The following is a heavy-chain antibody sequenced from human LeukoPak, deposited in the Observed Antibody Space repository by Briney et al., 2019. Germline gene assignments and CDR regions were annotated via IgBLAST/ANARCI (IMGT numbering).Heavy chain of an antibody. Sequence: PSETLSLTCTVSGGSISSGGYYWSWIRQPPGKGLEWIGSIYYSGSTYYNPSLKSRVTISVDTSKNQFSLKLSSVTAADTAVYYCARRRDGYPVDYWGQGTLVTVSS. CDR1: GGSISSGGYY. CDR3: ARRRDGYPVDY. D-gene: IGHD5-24*01. V-gene: IGHV4-39*01. J-gene: IGHJ4*02. CDR2: IYYSGST.